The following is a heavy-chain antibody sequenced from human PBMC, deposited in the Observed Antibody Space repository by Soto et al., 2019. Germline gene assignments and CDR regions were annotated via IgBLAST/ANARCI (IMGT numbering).Heavy chain of an antibody. Sequence: QVTLKESGPVLVKPTETLTLTCTVSGFSLSNARMGVSWIRQPPGKALAWLAHIFSNDEKSYSTSLKSRLTISKDTSKSQVVLTMTNIDPVDTATYYCAGISRQLWPYYYYGMDVWGQETTVTVSS. CDR3: AGISRQLWPYYYYGMDV. D-gene: IGHD5-18*01. CDR2: IFSNDEK. J-gene: IGHJ6*02. V-gene: IGHV2-26*01. CDR1: GFSLSNARMG.